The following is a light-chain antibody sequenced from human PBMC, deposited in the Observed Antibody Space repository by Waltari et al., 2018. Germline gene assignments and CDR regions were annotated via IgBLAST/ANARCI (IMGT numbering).Light chain of an antibody. V-gene: IGLV8-61*01. CDR3: LVYMGSGMWV. CDR2: KTN. J-gene: IGLJ3*02. CDR1: SGPLSTTSY. Sequence: QTVVTQEPSLSVSPGGTVTLTCALSSGPLSTTSYVSWYQQSPGPTPRTLVYKTNIRSSGVPDRFSGSSLGNKAALIITGAQADDECVYYCLVYMGSGMWVFGGGTKLTVL.